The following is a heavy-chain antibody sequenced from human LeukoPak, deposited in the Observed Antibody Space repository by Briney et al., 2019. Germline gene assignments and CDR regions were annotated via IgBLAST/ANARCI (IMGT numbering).Heavy chain of an antibody. D-gene: IGHD4-17*01. J-gene: IGHJ4*02. CDR2: FDPEDGET. Sequence: ASVKVSCKVSGYTLTELSMHWVRQAPGKGLEWMGGFDPEDGETIYAQKFQGRVTMTEDTSTDTAYMELRSLRSDDTAVYYCTRGAPSQIYYGDYIPFDYWGQGTLVTVSS. V-gene: IGHV1-24*01. CDR1: GYTLTELS. CDR3: TRGAPSQIYYGDYIPFDY.